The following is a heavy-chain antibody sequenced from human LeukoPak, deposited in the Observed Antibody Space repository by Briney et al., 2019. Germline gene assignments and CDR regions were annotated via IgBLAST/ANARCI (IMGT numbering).Heavy chain of an antibody. V-gene: IGHV4-31*03. D-gene: IGHD2-21*02. CDR1: GGSISYYY. Sequence: SETLSLTCTVSGGSISYYYWMWIRQHPGKGLEWIGYIYYSGSTYYNPSLKSRVTISVDTSKNQFSLKLSSVTAADTAVYYCARDGGDCYLPTCDAFDIWGQGTMVTVSS. CDR3: ARDGGDCYLPTCDAFDI. CDR2: IYYSGST. J-gene: IGHJ3*02.